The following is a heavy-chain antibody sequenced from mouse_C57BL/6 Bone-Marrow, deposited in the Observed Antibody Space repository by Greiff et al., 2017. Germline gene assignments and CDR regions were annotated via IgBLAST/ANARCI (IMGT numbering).Heavy chain of an antibody. CDR1: GYTFTSYW. CDR2: IHPNSGST. CDR3: AKDDFTTYFDY. J-gene: IGHJ2*01. Sequence: QVQLKQPGAELVKPGASVKLSCKASGYTFTSYWMHWVKQRPGQGLEWIGMIHPNSGSTNYNEKFKSKATLTVDKSSSTAYMQLSSLTSEDSAVYYCAKDDFTTYFDYWGQGTTLTVSS. V-gene: IGHV1-64*01. D-gene: IGHD1-1*01.